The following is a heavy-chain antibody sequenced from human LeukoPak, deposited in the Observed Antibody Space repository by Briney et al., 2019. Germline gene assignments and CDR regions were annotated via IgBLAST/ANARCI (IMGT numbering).Heavy chain of an antibody. CDR3: ARAMGWELPHSGWFDP. CDR1: GASISSYY. V-gene: IGHV4-59*01. J-gene: IGHJ5*02. Sequence: SETLSLTCTDSGASISSYYWSWIRQPPGKGLEWIGYIYYSGSTNYNPSLKSRVTISVDTSKNQFSLKLTSVTAADTAVYYCARAMGWELPHSGWFDPWGQGTLVTVSS. D-gene: IGHD1-26*01. CDR2: IYYSGST.